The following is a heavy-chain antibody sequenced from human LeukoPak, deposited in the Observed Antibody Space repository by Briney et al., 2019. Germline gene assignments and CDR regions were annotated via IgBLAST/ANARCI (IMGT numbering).Heavy chain of an antibody. V-gene: IGHV3-30*18. J-gene: IGHJ4*02. CDR3: AKDLHYGSGSYEAHY. CDR1: GFTFSSYG. CDR2: ISYDGSNK. D-gene: IGHD3-10*01. Sequence: AGGSLRLSCAASGFTFSSYGMHWVRQAPGKGLEWVAVISYDGSNKYYADSVKGRFTISRDNSKNTLYLQMNSLRAEDTAVYYCAKDLHYGSGSYEAHYWGQGTLVTVSS.